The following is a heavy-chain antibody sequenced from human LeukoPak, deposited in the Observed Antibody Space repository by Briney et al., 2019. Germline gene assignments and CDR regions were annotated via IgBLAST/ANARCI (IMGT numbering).Heavy chain of an antibody. CDR3: ARGRSSGWYYFDY. V-gene: IGHV4-34*01. J-gene: IGHJ4*02. CDR1: GGSFSGYY. CDR2: INHSGST. D-gene: IGHD6-19*01. Sequence: SETLSLTCAVYGGSFSGYYWSWIRQPPGKGLEWLGEINHSGSTNYNPSLKSRVTISVDTSKNQFSLKLSSVTAADTAVYYCARGRSSGWYYFDYWGQGTLVTVSS.